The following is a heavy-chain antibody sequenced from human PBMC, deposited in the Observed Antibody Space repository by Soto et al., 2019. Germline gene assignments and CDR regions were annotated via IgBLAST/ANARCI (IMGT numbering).Heavy chain of an antibody. CDR3: AKDRHETTALAPYNWFES. Sequence: GGSLRLSCAASGFTFSSYSMNWVRQAPGKGLEWVSSISSSTNSVYYASSVKGRFTISRDNAKNSLYLQMNSLTAEDTAVYYCAKDRHETTALAPYNWFESWGQGTLVTVSS. CDR1: GFTFSSYS. CDR2: ISSSTNSV. V-gene: IGHV3-21*01. D-gene: IGHD1-1*01. J-gene: IGHJ5*01.